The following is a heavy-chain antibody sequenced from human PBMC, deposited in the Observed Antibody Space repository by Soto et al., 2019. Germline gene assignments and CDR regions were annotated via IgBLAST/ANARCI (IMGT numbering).Heavy chain of an antibody. Sequence: QTGGSLRLSCAASGFTFSSYGMHWVRQAPGKGLEWVAVIWSDGSNKYYADSVKGRFTISRDNSKNRLYLQMNSLRIEDTAVYNCARGRYGMDAWGRGTTVTVSS. CDR2: IWSDGSNK. CDR3: ARGRYGMDA. CDR1: GFTFSSYG. V-gene: IGHV3-33*01. J-gene: IGHJ6*02.